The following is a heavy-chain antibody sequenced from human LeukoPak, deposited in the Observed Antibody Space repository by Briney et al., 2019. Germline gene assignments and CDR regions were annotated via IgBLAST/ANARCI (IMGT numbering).Heavy chain of an antibody. V-gene: IGHV3-49*04. CDR3: NRGLEPSTGPDY. CDR1: GFSFGDYD. Sequence: PGGSPRLSCSASGFSFGDYDMSWVRQAPGKGLEWVGFIRREASGGTPEYAASVKGRFTISRDDSKSLAYLQMNSLKTEDTAVYYCNRGLEPSTGPDYWGQGTLVTVSS. D-gene: IGHD1-1*01. J-gene: IGHJ4*02. CDR2: IRREASGGTP.